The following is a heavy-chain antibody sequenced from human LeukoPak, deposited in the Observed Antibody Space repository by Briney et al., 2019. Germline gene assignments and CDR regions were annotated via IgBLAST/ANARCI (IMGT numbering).Heavy chain of an antibody. CDR2: ISAYNGNT. CDR3: ARFYDYDGGDYYYYYYMDV. CDR1: GYTFTSYG. D-gene: IGHD3-16*01. Sequence: ASVKVSCKASGYTFTSYGISWVRQAPGQGLEWMVWISAYNGNTNYAQKLQGRVTMTTDTSTSTAYMELRSLRSDDTAVYYCARFYDYDGGDYYYYYYMDVWGKGTTVTVSS. V-gene: IGHV1-18*01. J-gene: IGHJ6*03.